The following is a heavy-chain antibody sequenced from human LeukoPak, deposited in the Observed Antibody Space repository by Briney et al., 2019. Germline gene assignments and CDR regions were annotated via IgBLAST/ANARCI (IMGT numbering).Heavy chain of an antibody. J-gene: IGHJ4*02. CDR1: GFTFSDYY. CDR3: ASDYSPEAFDY. Sequence: GGSLRLSCAASGFTFSDYYMSWIRQAPGKGLEWVSYISSSGSTIYYADSVKGRFTISRDNAKNSLYLQMNSLRAEDTAVYYCASDYSPEAFDYWGQGTLVTVSS. D-gene: IGHD5-18*01. V-gene: IGHV3-11*04. CDR2: ISSSGSTI.